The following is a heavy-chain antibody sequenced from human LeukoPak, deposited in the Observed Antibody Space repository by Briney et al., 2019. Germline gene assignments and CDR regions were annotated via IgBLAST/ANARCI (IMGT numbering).Heavy chain of an antibody. CDR2: IYYSGIT. Sequence: PSETLSLTCTVSGASMTNYYWSWIRKPPGKGPEWIGYIYYSGITIYNPSLTSLVSISVDMSKNQFSLKLTSVTAADTAVYYCARGRGYFDPFDPWGQGTLVTVSS. CDR3: ARGRGYFDPFDP. J-gene: IGHJ5*02. CDR1: GASMTNYY. V-gene: IGHV4-59*01. D-gene: IGHD3-9*01.